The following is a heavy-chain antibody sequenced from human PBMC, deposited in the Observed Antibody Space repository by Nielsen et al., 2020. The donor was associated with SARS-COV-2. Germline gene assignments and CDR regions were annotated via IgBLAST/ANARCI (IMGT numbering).Heavy chain of an antibody. V-gene: IGHV3-21*01. D-gene: IGHD6-25*01. CDR2: ITMSGAYM. Sequence: GESLKISCAASGFTFNNFAMSWVRQAPGKGLEWVASITMSGAYMYYADSVRGRFTVSRDNAENSLYLQMNSLRDEDTAVYYCARDQDGGAATSNWYFDLWGRGTLVIVSS. J-gene: IGHJ2*01. CDR3: ARDQDGGAATSNWYFDL. CDR1: GFTFNNFA.